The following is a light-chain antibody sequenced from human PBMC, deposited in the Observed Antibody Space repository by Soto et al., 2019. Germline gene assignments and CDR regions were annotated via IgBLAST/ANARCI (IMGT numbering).Light chain of an antibody. CDR1: DSNIGFYNF. Sequence: QSALTQPRSVSGSPGQSVTISCTGTDSNIGFYNFVSWYQQHPDKAPHLVIYDVNKRPSGVPDRFSGSKPGKTASLTISGLQADDEADYYCCSYAGTYTYVLGTGTKVTVL. J-gene: IGLJ1*01. CDR3: CSYAGTYTYV. CDR2: DVN. V-gene: IGLV2-11*01.